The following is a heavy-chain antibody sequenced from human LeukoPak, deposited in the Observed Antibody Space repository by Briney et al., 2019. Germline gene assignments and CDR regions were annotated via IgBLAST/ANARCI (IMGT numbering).Heavy chain of an antibody. CDR2: IYTSGST. Sequence: PSETLSLTCTVSGVSISSYYWSWIRQPAGKGLEWIGRIYTSGSTNYNPSLKSRVTMSVDTSKNQFSLKLSSVTAADTAVYYCARSYYYDSSGYPSYYYYMDVWGKGTTVTVSS. J-gene: IGHJ6*03. CDR3: ARSYYYDSSGYPSYYYYMDV. D-gene: IGHD3-22*01. CDR1: GVSISSYY. V-gene: IGHV4-4*07.